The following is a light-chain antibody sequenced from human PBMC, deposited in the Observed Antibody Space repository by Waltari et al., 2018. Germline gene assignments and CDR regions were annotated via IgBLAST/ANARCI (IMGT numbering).Light chain of an antibody. Sequence: QSALTQPASAPGSPGQSTTTSCTGTSRDIGGYNTVPWYQQHPGRAPKLMIYDFTRLPAGVSHRFSGSKSGNTASLTISGLQAEDEADYYCASYTNTNTVIIGGGTKVTVL. J-gene: IGLJ2*01. CDR2: DFT. CDR1: SRDIGGYNT. CDR3: ASYTNTNTVI. V-gene: IGLV2-14*03.